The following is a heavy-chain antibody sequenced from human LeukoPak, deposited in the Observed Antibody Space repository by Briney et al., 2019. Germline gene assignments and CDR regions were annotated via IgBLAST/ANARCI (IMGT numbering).Heavy chain of an antibody. CDR1: GDSINAAGFS. CDR2: IFQSGSS. CDR3: ARDFRGSWYSSAGGFDY. Sequence: SETLSLTCVVSGDSINAAGFSWSWIRQPPGKGLEWIGFIFQSGSSSYNPSLQSRVTISVDTSKNQFSLKLSSVTAADTAVYYCARDFRGSWYSSAGGFDYWGQGTLVTVSS. J-gene: IGHJ4*02. V-gene: IGHV4-30-2*01. D-gene: IGHD6-13*01.